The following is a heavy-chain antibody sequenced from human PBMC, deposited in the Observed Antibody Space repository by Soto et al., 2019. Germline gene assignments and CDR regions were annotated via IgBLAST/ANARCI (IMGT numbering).Heavy chain of an antibody. CDR1: GYTFSSYH. D-gene: IGHD2-15*01. Sequence: QVQLVQSGAEVKEPGASVRISCKASGYTFSSYHMHWVRQAPGQGLEWMGKINPNTGGAGYAQNWQDRVTMTRDTSATTVYMEMSSLRSEDTAMYFCATEGGPRVYAGAVFDNWGEGTRVSVSS. J-gene: IGHJ4*02. CDR2: INPNTGGA. CDR3: ATEGGPRVYAGAVFDN. V-gene: IGHV1-46*04.